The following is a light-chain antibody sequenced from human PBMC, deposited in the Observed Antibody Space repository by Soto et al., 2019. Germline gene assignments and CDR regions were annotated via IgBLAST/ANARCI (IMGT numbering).Light chain of an antibody. Sequence: QSVLPQPPSVTAAPGQKVTISCSGNSSNIGNNYVSWYQQLPGTAPKLLIYENNKRPSGIPDRFSGSKSGTSATLGITGLQTGDEADYYCGTWDSSLSADVFGTGTKVTVL. V-gene: IGLV1-51*02. CDR3: GTWDSSLSADV. J-gene: IGLJ1*01. CDR2: ENN. CDR1: SSNIGNNY.